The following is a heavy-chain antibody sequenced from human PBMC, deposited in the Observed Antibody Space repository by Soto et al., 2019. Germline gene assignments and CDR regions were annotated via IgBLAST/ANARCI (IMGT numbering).Heavy chain of an antibody. CDR3: AKSNSRNWNDL. V-gene: IGHV3-30*18. CDR1: GFTFSSYG. Sequence: PGGSLRLSCAASGFTFSSYGMHWVRQAPGKGLEWVAVISYDGSNKYYADSVKGRFTISRDNSKNTLYLQMNSLRAEDTAVYYCAKSNSRNWNDLWGQGTLVTVSS. D-gene: IGHD3-22*01. CDR2: ISYDGSNK. J-gene: IGHJ5*02.